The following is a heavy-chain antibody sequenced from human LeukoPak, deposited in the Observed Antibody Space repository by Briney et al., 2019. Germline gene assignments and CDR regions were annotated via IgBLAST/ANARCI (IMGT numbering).Heavy chain of an antibody. CDR1: GFTFSSYW. CDR3: ARERQIRFMLRGCIDY. CDR2: IKQDGSEK. D-gene: IGHD3-10*01. J-gene: IGHJ4*02. V-gene: IGHV3-7*01. Sequence: GGSLRLSCAASGFTFSSYWMSWVRQAPGKGLEWGANIKQDGSEKYYVDSVKGRFTISRDNAKNSLYLQMNSLRAEDTAVYYCARERQIRFMLRGCIDYWGQGTLVTVSS.